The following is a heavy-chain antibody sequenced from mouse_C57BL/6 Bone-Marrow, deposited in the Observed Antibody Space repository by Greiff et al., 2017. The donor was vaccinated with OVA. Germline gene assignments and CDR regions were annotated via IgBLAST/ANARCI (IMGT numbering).Heavy chain of an antibody. J-gene: IGHJ2*01. CDR2: IHPNSGST. D-gene: IGHD3-3*01. CDR1: GYTFTSYW. CDR3: ERDARWDDYFDY. V-gene: IGHV1-64*01. Sequence: VQLQQPGAELVKPGASVKLSCKASGYTFTSYWMHWVKQRPGQGLEWIGMIHPNSGSTNYNAKFKSKATLTVDKSSSTAYMQLSSLTSEDSAVYYCERDARWDDYFDYWGQGTTLTVSS.